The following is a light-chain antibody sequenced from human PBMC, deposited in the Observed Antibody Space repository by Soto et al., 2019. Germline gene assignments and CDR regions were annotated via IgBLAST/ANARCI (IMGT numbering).Light chain of an antibody. V-gene: IGKV3-15*01. CDR3: QQYKDWPTT. Sequence: EIVFAQSPAALSLSPGERATLSCRASQSVSSAVAWYQQKRGQAPRLLIYGASTRATGIPARFSGSGSGTQFTLTISSLQSEDFALYYCQQYKDWPTTFGQGTKVDIK. CDR2: GAS. J-gene: IGKJ1*01. CDR1: QSVSSA.